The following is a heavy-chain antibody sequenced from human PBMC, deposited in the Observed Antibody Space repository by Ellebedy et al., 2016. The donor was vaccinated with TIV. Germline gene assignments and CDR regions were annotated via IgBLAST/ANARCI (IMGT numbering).Heavy chain of an antibody. Sequence: ASVKVSXKASRYTFTSYAMHWVRQAPGQRLEWMGWINAGNGNTKYSQKFQGRVTITRDTSASTAYMELSSLRSEDTAVYYCARSRGFGELTADYWGQGTLVTVSS. CDR3: ARSRGFGELTADY. CDR1: RYTFTSYA. CDR2: INAGNGNT. D-gene: IGHD3-10*01. V-gene: IGHV1-3*01. J-gene: IGHJ4*02.